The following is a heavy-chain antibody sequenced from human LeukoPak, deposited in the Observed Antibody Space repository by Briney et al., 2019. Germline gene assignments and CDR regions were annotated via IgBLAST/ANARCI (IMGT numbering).Heavy chain of an antibody. V-gene: IGHV1-69*04. J-gene: IGHJ4*02. CDR3: ARDLLGHYYDSSGYSFDY. Sequence: SVNVSCTASGGTFSSYAISWVRQAPGQGLEWMGRIIPILGIANYAQKFQGRVTITADKSTSTAYMELSSLRSEDTAVYYCARDLLGHYYDSSGYSFDYWGQGTLVTVSS. D-gene: IGHD3-22*01. CDR1: GGTFSSYA. CDR2: IIPILGIA.